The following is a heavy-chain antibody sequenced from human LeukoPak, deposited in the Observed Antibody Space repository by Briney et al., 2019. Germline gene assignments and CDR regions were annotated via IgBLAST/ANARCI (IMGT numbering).Heavy chain of an antibody. CDR3: ARDTGSWYGSFDY. D-gene: IGHD6-13*01. CDR2: INPNSGGT. V-gene: IGHV1-2*02. Sequence: HRATVTVSCKASGYTFTGYYMHWVRQTPGQGLEWMGWINPNSGGTNYAQKFQGRVTMTRDTSISTAYMELSRLRSDDTAVYHCARDTGSWYGSFDYWGQGTLVTVSS. CDR1: GYTFTGYY. J-gene: IGHJ4*02.